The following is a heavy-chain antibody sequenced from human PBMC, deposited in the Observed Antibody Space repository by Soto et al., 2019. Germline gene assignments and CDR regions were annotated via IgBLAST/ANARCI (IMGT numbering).Heavy chain of an antibody. J-gene: IGHJ6*02. V-gene: IGHV4-30-4*01. CDR1: GGSISSADYY. CDR2: IYYSGST. Sequence: SETLSLTCTVSGGSISSADYYWSWVRQPPGKGLEWIGYIYYSGSTFFNPSLKSRVTISKDTSRTQFSLRLNSVTAADAAVYYCARARVVTIGGMDVWGQGTTVTVSS. D-gene: IGHD5-12*01. CDR3: ARARVVTIGGMDV.